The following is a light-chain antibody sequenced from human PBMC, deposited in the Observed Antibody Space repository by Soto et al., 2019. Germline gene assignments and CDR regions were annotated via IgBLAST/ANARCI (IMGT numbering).Light chain of an antibody. V-gene: IGKV3-20*01. Sequence: EVVLTQSPGTLSLSPGERATLSCRASQSVAANYLAWYQQKRGQAPRLLIYAASSRATGIPDRFSGSGSGTDVTITISRLEPEDFSVYYCHQYGTAPLTFGPGTKVDIK. J-gene: IGKJ3*01. CDR3: HQYGTAPLT. CDR1: QSVAANY. CDR2: AAS.